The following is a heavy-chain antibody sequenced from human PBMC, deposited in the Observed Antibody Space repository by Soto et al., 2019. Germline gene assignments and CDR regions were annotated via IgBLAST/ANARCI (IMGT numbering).Heavy chain of an antibody. CDR2: IYYSGST. D-gene: IGHD2-15*01. CDR1: GGSSSSYY. Sequence: TSETLSLNCTVSGGSSSSYYPNWIRQPPGKGLEWIAYIYYSGSTYYNPSLKSRVTISVDTSKNQFSLKLSSVTAADTAVYYCATTGRYCSGGSCYLYYYYYYGMDVWGQGTTVTVSS. J-gene: IGHJ6*02. CDR3: ATTGRYCSGGSCYLYYYYYYGMDV. V-gene: IGHV4-59*04.